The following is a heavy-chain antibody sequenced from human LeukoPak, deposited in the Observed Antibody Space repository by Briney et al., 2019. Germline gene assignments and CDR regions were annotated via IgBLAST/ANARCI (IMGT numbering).Heavy chain of an antibody. CDR3: ARSTGTTMFIDY. D-gene: IGHD3-10*02. V-gene: IGHV4-59*01. J-gene: IGHJ4*02. Sequence: SETLSLTCTVSGGSISPYHWSWIRQPPGKGLEWLGYIYYSGNTDYNPSLKSRVALSVDTSKNQFSLKLSSVTAADTAVYYCARSTGTTMFIDYWGQGTLVTVSS. CDR2: IYYSGNT. CDR1: GGSISPYH.